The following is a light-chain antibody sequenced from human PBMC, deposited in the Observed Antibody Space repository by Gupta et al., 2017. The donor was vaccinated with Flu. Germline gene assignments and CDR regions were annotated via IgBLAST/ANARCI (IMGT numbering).Light chain of an antibody. J-gene: IGLJ1*01. Sequence: QSVLTPPPSASGTPGQRVTISCSGSSSNIGNNAVNWYQQLPGTAPKVLIYSNYQRPSGVPDRFSGSQSGTSASLAISGLQSEDEADYYCAAWDDSLNGYVFGTGTKVTVL. V-gene: IGLV1-44*01. CDR2: SNY. CDR1: SSNIGNNA. CDR3: AAWDDSLNGYV.